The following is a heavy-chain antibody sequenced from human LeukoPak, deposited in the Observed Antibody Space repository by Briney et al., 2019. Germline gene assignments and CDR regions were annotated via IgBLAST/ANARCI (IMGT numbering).Heavy chain of an antibody. CDR3: ARALGATGSSSWYKYYYYYYYMDV. D-gene: IGHD6-13*01. CDR2: ISAYNGNT. J-gene: IGHJ6*03. Sequence: PRASVKVSCKASGYTFTSYGISWVRQAPGQGLEWMGWISAYNGNTNYAQKLQGRVTMTTDTSTSTAYMELRSLRSDDTAVYYCARALGATGSSSWYKYYYYYYYMDVWGKGTTVTISS. V-gene: IGHV1-18*01. CDR1: GYTFTSYG.